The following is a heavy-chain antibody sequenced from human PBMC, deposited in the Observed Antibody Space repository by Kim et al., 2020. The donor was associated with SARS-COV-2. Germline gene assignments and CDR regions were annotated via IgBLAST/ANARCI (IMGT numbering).Heavy chain of an antibody. D-gene: IGHD3-10*01. CDR2: ITISSGRT. CDR1: GFTHYTHG. J-gene: IGHJ4*02. CDR3: ASDASGGFSF. V-gene: IGHV3-23*01. Sequence: GGSLRLSCAASGFTHYTHGMDWVRQAPGKGLEWVSSITISSGRTYYTDSVKGRFTISRDNSKNTLHLEMEGLRAEDTALYYCASDASGGFSFWGQGVMVT.